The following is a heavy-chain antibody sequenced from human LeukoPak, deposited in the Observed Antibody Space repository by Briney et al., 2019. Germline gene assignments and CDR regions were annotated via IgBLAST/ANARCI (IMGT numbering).Heavy chain of an antibody. CDR2: ISGSDGST. J-gene: IGHJ4*02. D-gene: IGHD6-19*01. V-gene: IGHV3-23*01. Sequence: PGGSLRLSCAASGFTFSSYAMSWVRQAPGKGLEWVSAISGSDGSTYYADSVKGRFTISRDNSKNTLYLQMNSLRAEDTAVYYCARQWLVREPFDYWGQGTLVTVSS. CDR3: ARQWLVREPFDY. CDR1: GFTFSSYA.